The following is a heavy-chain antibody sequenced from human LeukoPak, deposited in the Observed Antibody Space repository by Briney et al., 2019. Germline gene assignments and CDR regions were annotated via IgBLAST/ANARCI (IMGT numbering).Heavy chain of an antibody. CDR3: ARRVPSQVITDYFDY. D-gene: IGHD3-16*01. Sequence: GGSLRLSCAASGFTFSSYAMSWVRQAPGKGLEWISFIDSSSRTIFYAESVKGRFTISRDNAKNSLFLQMNSLRAEDTAVYYCARRVPSQVITDYFDYWGQGTLVTVSS. CDR2: IDSSSRTI. CDR1: GFTFSSYA. J-gene: IGHJ4*02. V-gene: IGHV3-48*04.